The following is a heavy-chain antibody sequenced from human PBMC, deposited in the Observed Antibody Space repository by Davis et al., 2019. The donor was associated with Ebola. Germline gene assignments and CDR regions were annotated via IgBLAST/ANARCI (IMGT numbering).Heavy chain of an antibody. D-gene: IGHD3-22*01. J-gene: IGHJ4*02. Sequence: ASVKVSCKATGGSFTTNAIAWVRQAPGQGLEWMGTFDPEDGEAIYAQMFEGRVSMTEDTSTDTAYMELSSLRSEDTAVYYCAEGYSYDSSPLHWGQGTLVTVST. V-gene: IGHV1-24*01. CDR2: FDPEDGEA. CDR3: AEGYSYDSSPLH. CDR1: GGSFTTNA.